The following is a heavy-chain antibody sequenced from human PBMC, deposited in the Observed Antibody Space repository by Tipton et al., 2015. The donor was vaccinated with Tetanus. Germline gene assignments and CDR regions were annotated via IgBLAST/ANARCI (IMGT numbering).Heavy chain of an antibody. Sequence: TLSLTCAVSGGSFSGFYWSWIRQPPGKGLEWIGEIFHSGSTNYNPSLKSRVTISVDKSKNQFSLRLSSVTAADTAVYFCARVRGSYYYFYGMDVWGQGTTVTVSS. CDR2: IFHSGST. CDR3: ARVRGSYYYFYGMDV. D-gene: IGHD1-26*01. CDR1: GGSFSGFY. V-gene: IGHV4-34*12. J-gene: IGHJ6*02.